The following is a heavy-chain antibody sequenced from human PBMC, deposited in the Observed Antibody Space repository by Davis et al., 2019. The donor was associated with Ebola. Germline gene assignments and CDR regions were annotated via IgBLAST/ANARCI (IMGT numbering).Heavy chain of an antibody. CDR2: VNHSGNT. CDR3: ARGGGSDFWSGFEALDV. J-gene: IGHJ3*01. D-gene: IGHD3-3*01. V-gene: IGHV4-34*04. Sequence: MPGGSLRLSCAVSGGHLSGFYWSWIRQAPGKGMEWIGEVNHSGNTNHNPSLKSRATISVETSQQISLKLTSVTAADTAVYYCARGGGSDFWSGFEALDVWGQGTMVSVSS. CDR1: GGHLSGFY.